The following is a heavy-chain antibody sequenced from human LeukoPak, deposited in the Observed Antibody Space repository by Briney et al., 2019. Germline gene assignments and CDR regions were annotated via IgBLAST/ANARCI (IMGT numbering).Heavy chain of an antibody. J-gene: IGHJ4*02. CDR1: GFTSSSYA. D-gene: IGHD5/OR15-5a*01. CDR2: IGGTGDKT. Sequence: GGPLRLSCAASGFTSSSYAMSWVRQAPGKGLEWVSAIGGTGDKTYYADSVKGRFTISRDNSKNTLYLQLSSLRAEDTAVYYCARAAFYDDFDYWGQGTLVTVSS. V-gene: IGHV3-23*01. CDR3: ARAAFYDDFDY.